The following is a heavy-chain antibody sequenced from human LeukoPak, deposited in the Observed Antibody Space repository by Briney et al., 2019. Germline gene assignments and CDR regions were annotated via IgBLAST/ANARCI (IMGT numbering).Heavy chain of an antibody. CDR2: ISDGGSDT. V-gene: IGHV3-23*01. D-gene: IGHD4-17*01. Sequence: GGSLRLSCAASGFTFSTYAMSWVRQAPGKGLDWVSTISDGGSDTHYADSVKGRFTISRDNSRNTVYLQINSLRAEDTAVYYCAKALYGDYGRFDYWGQGTLVTVSS. CDR3: AKALYGDYGRFDY. J-gene: IGHJ4*02. CDR1: GFTFSTYA.